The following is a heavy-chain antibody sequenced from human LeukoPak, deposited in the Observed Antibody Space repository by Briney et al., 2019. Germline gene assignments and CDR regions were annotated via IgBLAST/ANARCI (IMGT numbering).Heavy chain of an antibody. CDR3: VRDFRSADY. CDR1: GFIFSLYC. Sequence: QTGGSLRLSCAASGFIFSLYCMHWVRQAPGKGLMWVSRICPDGTGISYADSVKARFTTSRDNAKNTVYLQMNGLREEDTAVYYCVRDFRSADYWGQGTLVTVSS. J-gene: IGHJ4*02. V-gene: IGHV3-74*01. CDR2: ICPDGTGI.